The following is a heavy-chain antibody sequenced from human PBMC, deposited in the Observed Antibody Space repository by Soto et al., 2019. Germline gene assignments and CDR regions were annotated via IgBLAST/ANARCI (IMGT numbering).Heavy chain of an antibody. Sequence: VQLVESGGGLVQPGGSLRLSCAASGFTVSSNYMSWVRQAPGNGLEWVSVVHSGGNTYYADSVKGRFTISRDISKNTLYLQMNSLRAEDTAVYYCARAPYSSSWYTFDPWGQGTLVTVSS. CDR1: GFTVSSNY. CDR3: ARAPYSSSWYTFDP. J-gene: IGHJ5*02. V-gene: IGHV3-66*01. D-gene: IGHD6-13*01. CDR2: VHSGGNT.